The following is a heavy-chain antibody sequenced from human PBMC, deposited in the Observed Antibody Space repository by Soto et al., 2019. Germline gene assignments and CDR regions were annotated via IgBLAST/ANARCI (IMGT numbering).Heavy chain of an antibody. CDR2: INHSGST. CDR1: GGSFSGYY. J-gene: IGHJ4*02. D-gene: IGHD4-17*01. Sequence: QVQLQQWGAGLLKPSETLSLTCAVYGGSFSGYYWSWIRQPPGKGLEWIGEINHSGSTNYNPSLKSRVTISVDTSKNQYSLKLSSVTAADTAVYYYARTVPFDYWGQGTLVTVSS. V-gene: IGHV4-34*01. CDR3: ARTVPFDY.